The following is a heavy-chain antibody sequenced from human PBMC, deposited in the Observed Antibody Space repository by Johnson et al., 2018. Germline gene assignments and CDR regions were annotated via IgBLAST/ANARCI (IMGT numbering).Heavy chain of an antibody. V-gene: IGHV3-11*01. D-gene: IGHD5-18*01. Sequence: QVQLVESGGGLVKPGGSLRLSCAASGFTFSDYYMSWIRQAPGKGLEWVSYIRSSGSTIYYVDSVKGRFTISRDNAKNSLYLQVNSLRAEDTAVYYCARAYSHLYYDYGMDVWGQGTTVTVSS. CDR2: IRSSGSTI. J-gene: IGHJ6*02. CDR1: GFTFSDYY. CDR3: ARAYSHLYYDYGMDV.